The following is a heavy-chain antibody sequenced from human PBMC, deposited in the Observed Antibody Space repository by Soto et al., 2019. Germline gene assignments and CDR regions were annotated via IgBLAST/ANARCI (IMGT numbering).Heavy chain of an antibody. CDR1: GFPFSSYV. D-gene: IGHD4-4*01. J-gene: IGHJ4*02. CDR3: AKDSNKYSSSLRGRYFDY. Sequence: EVQLLESGGGLVQRGGSLRLSCAASGFPFSSYVMSWVRQAPGKGLEWVSGISGGGSNTFYADSVKGRFTISRDNSKNTLLVQMNSLGAEDTAVYYCAKDSNKYSSSLRGRYFDYWGQGIVVTVSS. CDR2: ISGGGSNT. V-gene: IGHV3-23*01.